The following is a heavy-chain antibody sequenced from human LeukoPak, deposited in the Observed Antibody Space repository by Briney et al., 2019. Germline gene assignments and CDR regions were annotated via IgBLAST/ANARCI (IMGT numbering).Heavy chain of an antibody. CDR2: IYTSGST. D-gene: IGHD3-3*01. CDR3: ARSYYDFWSGYFPV. J-gene: IGHJ4*02. CDR1: GGSISSYY. V-gene: IGHV4-4*07. Sequence: TAETLTLTCTVSGGSISSYYWSWIRQPPGKGLEWIGRIYTSGSTNYNPSLKSRVTMSVDTSKNQFSLKLSSVTAADTAVYYCARSYYDFWSGYFPVWGQGTLVTVSS.